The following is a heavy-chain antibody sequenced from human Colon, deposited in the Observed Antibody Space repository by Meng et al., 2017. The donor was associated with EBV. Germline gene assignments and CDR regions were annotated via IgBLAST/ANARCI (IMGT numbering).Heavy chain of an antibody. J-gene: IGHJ4*02. CDR1: GGSFSGYY. CDR2: INHSGST. V-gene: IGHV4-34*01. CDR3: ARGPGGSYYLYYFDY. D-gene: IGHD1-26*01. Sequence: VPLQQWAAGLLKPSETLSRTCAVYGGSFSGYYWSWIRQPPEKGLEWIGEINHSGSTNYNQSLKSRVTISVDTSKKQFSLKLSSVTAADTAVYYCARGPGGSYYLYYFDYWGQGTLVTVSS.